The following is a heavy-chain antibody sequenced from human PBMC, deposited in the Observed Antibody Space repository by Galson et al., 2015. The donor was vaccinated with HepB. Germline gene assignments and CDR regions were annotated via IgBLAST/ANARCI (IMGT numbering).Heavy chain of an antibody. J-gene: IGHJ5*02. CDR2: IDPSDSYT. D-gene: IGHD2-15*01. CDR1: GYSFTSYW. Sequence: QSGAEVKKPGESLRISCKGSGYSFTSYWISWVRQMPGKGLEWMGRIDPSDSYTNYSPSFQGHVTISADKSISTACLQWSSLKASDTAMYYCARRGGYCSGGSCYVNWFDPWGQGTLVTVSS. V-gene: IGHV5-10-1*01. CDR3: ARRGGYCSGGSCYVNWFDP.